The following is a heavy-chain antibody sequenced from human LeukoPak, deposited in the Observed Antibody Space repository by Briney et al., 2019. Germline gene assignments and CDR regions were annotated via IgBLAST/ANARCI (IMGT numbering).Heavy chain of an antibody. Sequence: ASVKVSCKASGYTFTSYAMHWVRQAPGQRLEWMGWINAGNGNTKYSQKFQGRVTITRDTSASTAYMELSSLRSEDTAVYYCARGGVGATTYAFDIWGQGTMVTVSS. CDR1: GYTFTSYA. D-gene: IGHD1-26*01. V-gene: IGHV1-3*01. CDR3: ARGGVGATTYAFDI. J-gene: IGHJ3*02. CDR2: INAGNGNT.